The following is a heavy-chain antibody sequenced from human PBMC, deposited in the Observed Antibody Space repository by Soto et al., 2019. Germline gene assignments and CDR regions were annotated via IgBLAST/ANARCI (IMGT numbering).Heavy chain of an antibody. D-gene: IGHD3-16*01. V-gene: IGHV3-15*01. CDR2: IKSKTDGGTT. J-gene: IGHJ6*02. CDR3: TTDGMIFGKYGMDV. CDR1: GFTFSNAW. Sequence: VQLVESGGGLVKPGGSLRLSCAASGFTFSNAWMSWVRQAPGKGLEWVGRIKSKTDGGTTDYAAPVKGRFTISRDDSKNTLYLQMNSLNTEDTAVYYCTTDGMIFGKYGMDVWGQGTTVTGSS.